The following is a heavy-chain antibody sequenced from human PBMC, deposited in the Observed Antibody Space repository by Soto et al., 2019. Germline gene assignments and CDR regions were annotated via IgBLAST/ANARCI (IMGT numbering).Heavy chain of an antibody. D-gene: IGHD1-26*01. CDR2: IYYSGST. Sequence: SETLSLTCTVSGGSVSSGSYYWSWIRQPPGKGLEWIGYIYYSGSTNYNPSLKSRVTISVDTSKNQFSLKLSSVTAADTAVYYCARVGARWATVDYWGQGTLVTVSS. CDR3: ARVGARWATVDY. J-gene: IGHJ4*02. CDR1: GGSVSSGSYY. V-gene: IGHV4-61*01.